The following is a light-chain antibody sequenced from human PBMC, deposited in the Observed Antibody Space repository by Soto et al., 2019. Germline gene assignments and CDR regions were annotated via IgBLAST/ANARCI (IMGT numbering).Light chain of an antibody. J-gene: IGLJ1*01. V-gene: IGLV2-14*01. Sequence: QSVLTQPRSVSGSPGQSVTISCTGTSTDVGGYNYVSWYQQHPGKVPKLMIYDVTNRPSGVSNRFSGSKSGNTASLTISGLQAEDEAYYYCSSYTSSTTQIFGIGTKVTVL. CDR2: DVT. CDR1: STDVGGYNY. CDR3: SSYTSSTTQI.